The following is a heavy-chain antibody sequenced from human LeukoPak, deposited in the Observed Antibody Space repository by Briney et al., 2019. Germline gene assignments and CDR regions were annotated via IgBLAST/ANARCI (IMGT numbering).Heavy chain of an antibody. D-gene: IGHD3-3*01. CDR1: GFTFSDYY. J-gene: IGHJ6*03. Sequence: PGGSLRLSCAASGFTFSDYYMSWIRQAPGKGLEWISYISGSNITIYYTDSVKGRFTISRDNTKKLLYLQMNSLRAEDTAVYYCVRGSLASGVVVYYYYYLDVWGKGTTVTVSS. CDR3: VRGSLASGVVVYYYYYLDV. CDR2: ISGSNITI. V-gene: IGHV3-11*04.